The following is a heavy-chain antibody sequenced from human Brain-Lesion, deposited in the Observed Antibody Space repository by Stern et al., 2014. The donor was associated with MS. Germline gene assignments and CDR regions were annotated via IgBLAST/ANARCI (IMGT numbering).Heavy chain of an antibody. Sequence: VHLVESGPGLVKPSQTLSLTCTVSGVSVSSGGYYWTWIRQVPGKGLEWFGYMHHSGTTFYNPSLKGRVSISRDTSENQFSLNLRSVIAADTAVYYCATIPPHIEGAAFEIWGQGTMVTVSS. J-gene: IGHJ3*02. D-gene: IGHD1-26*01. CDR3: ATIPPHIEGAAFEI. CDR2: MHHSGTT. V-gene: IGHV4-31*03. CDR1: GVSVSSGGYY.